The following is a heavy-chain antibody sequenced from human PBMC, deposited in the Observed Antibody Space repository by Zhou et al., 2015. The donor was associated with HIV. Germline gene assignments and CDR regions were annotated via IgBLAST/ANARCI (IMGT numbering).Heavy chain of an antibody. D-gene: IGHD1-26*01. J-gene: IGHJ6*02. CDR3: STSEDFSYIYYYGMDV. V-gene: IGHV3-49*05. Sequence: EVQVVESGGGLVKTGRSLRLSCTGSEFDFGDYTMSWFRQAPGKGLEWVGFIRSKAYGGTTEYAASVKGRFTISRDDSKSIAYLQMISLKTEDTAIYYCSTSEDFSYIYYYGMDVWGQGTTVTVSS. CDR2: IRSKAYGGTT. CDR1: EFDFGDYT.